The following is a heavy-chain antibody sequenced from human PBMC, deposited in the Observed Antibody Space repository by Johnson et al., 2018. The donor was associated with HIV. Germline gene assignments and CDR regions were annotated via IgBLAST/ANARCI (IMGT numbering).Heavy chain of an antibody. J-gene: IGHJ3*02. CDR2: IGGSGGST. CDR1: GFTFSSYA. D-gene: IGHD3-10*01. CDR3: AKSPMVRGSEGAFYI. Sequence: VLLLESGGGLVQPGGSLRLSCAASGFTFSSYAMSWVRQAPGKGLEWVSAIGGSGGSTYYADSVKGRFTISRDNSKNTLYLQMNSLRAEDTAVYYCAKSPMVRGSEGAFYIWGQGTMVTVSS. V-gene: IGHV3-23*01.